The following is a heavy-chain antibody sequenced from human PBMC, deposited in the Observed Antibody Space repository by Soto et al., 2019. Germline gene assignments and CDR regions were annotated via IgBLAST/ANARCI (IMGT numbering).Heavy chain of an antibody. CDR1: GFTFSSYA. CDR3: ARDRGSKSYYYYGMDV. J-gene: IGHJ6*02. CDR2: ISYDGSNK. V-gene: IGHV3-30-3*01. Sequence: QVQLVESGGGVVQPGRSLRLSCAASGFTFSSYAMHWVRQAPGKGLEWVAVISYDGSNKYYADCVKGRFTISRDNSKKTLYGQMNSLRAEDTAVYYCARDRGSKSYYYYGMDVWGQGTTVTVSS. D-gene: IGHD2-2*01.